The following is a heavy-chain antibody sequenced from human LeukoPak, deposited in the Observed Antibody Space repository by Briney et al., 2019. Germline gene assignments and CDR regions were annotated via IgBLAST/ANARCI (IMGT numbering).Heavy chain of an antibody. CDR3: TRGTRTGENWFDP. CDR1: GFTFTNYD. Sequence: GGSLRLSCAASGFTFTNYDMHWVRQPTGKGLEWVSSIGIGGDRYYPDSVKGRFTISRGNAQNSLYLQMNSLRAGDTGVYYCTRGTRTGENWFDPWGQGTLVTVSS. J-gene: IGHJ5*02. D-gene: IGHD7-27*01. CDR2: IGIGGDR. V-gene: IGHV3-13*04.